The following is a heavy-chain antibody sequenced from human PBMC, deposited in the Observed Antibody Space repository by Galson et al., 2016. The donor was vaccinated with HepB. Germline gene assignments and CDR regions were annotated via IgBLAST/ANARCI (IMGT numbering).Heavy chain of an antibody. V-gene: IGHV3-23*01. Sequence: SLRLSCATSGFTFGVCAMTWVRQAPGKGLEWVSAISHTSDVTNYADSVKGRFTISRDNSKNTLYLQMTGLRAEDTAVYYCAKRGPIYSDYALDYWGQGSLVAVSP. D-gene: IGHD4-11*01. J-gene: IGHJ4*02. CDR3: AKRGPIYSDYALDY. CDR1: GFTFGVCA. CDR2: ISHTSDVT.